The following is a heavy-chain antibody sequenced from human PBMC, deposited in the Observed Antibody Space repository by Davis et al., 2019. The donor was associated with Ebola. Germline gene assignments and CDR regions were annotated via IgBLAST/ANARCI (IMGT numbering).Heavy chain of an antibody. CDR3: TRWNYASDN. Sequence: AASVKVSCKASEYIFSNYAMHWVRQAPGQGLEWMGRINGGNGHTIYSQKFQGRVTISRDTSANTEYMELRSLRSEDTAMYYCTRWNYASDNWGQGTLVTVSS. CDR2: INGGNGHT. CDR1: EYIFSNYA. J-gene: IGHJ4*02. D-gene: IGHD1-7*01. V-gene: IGHV1-3*01.